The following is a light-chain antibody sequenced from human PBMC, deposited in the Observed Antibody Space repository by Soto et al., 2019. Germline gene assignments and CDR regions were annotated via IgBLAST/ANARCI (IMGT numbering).Light chain of an antibody. J-gene: IGKJ1*01. Sequence: DIQMTQSPPTLSASVGDRVTITCRASQSVDNWLAWYQQKPGKAPELLIYDAFSLKSGVSSRFSGSRSGTEFALTISSLQPDDSATYYCQQYDSPPPTFGQVTKVDI. CDR2: DAF. V-gene: IGKV1-5*01. CDR3: QQYDSPPPT. CDR1: QSVDNW.